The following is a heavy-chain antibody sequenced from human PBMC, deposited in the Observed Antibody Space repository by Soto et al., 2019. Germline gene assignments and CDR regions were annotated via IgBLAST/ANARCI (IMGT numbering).Heavy chain of an antibody. V-gene: IGHV3-64*01. Sequence: GGSLILSCAASGFTFSSYAMHWVRQAPGKGLEYVSAISSNGGSTYYANSVKGRFTISRDNSKNTLYLQMGSLRAEDMAVYYCARDRRGSYLYYYFDYWGQGTLVTVSS. D-gene: IGHD1-26*01. CDR1: GFTFSSYA. CDR3: ARDRRGSYLYYYFDY. J-gene: IGHJ4*02. CDR2: ISSNGGST.